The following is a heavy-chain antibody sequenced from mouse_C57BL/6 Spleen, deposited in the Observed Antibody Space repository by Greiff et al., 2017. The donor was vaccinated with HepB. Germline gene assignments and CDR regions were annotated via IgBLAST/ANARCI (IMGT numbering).Heavy chain of an antibody. V-gene: IGHV2-2*01. CDR2: IWSGGST. J-gene: IGHJ3*01. D-gene: IGHD1-1*01. Sequence: VKLEESGPGLVQPSQSLSITCTVSGFSLTSYGVHWVRQSPGKGLEWLGVIWSGGSTDYNAAFISGLSISKDNSKSQVFFKMNSLQADDTAIYYCARSTEPAPGWFAYWGQGTLVTVSA. CDR1: GFSLTSYG. CDR3: ARSTEPAPGWFAY.